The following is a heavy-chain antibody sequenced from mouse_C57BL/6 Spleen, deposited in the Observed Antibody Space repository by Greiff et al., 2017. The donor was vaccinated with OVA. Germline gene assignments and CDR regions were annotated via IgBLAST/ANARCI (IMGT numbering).Heavy chain of an antibody. CDR3: AMGTTVVATRGFAY. CDR1: GYTFTSYW. V-gene: IGHV1-69*01. CDR2: IDPSDSYT. Sequence: QVQLQQPGAELVMPGASVKLSCKASGYTFTSYWMHWVKQRPGQGLEWIGEIDPSDSYTNYNQKFKGKSTLTVDKSSSTAYMQLSSLTSEDSAVYYCAMGTTVVATRGFAYWGQGTLVTVSA. J-gene: IGHJ3*01. D-gene: IGHD1-1*01.